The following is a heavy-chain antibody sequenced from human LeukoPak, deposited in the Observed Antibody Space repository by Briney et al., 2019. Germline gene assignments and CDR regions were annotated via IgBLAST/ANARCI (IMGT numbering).Heavy chain of an antibody. Sequence: GGSLRLSCAASGFTFSRYGLHWVRQAPGKGLEWVAFIRDDGSTRYYADSVKGRFTVSRDNSKNTLYLQMNSLRAEDTAVYYCARGWELIVVVVAATPPYFDYWGQGTLVTVSS. D-gene: IGHD2-15*01. V-gene: IGHV3-30*02. CDR2: IRDDGSTR. J-gene: IGHJ4*02. CDR3: ARGWELIVVVVAATPPYFDY. CDR1: GFTFSRYG.